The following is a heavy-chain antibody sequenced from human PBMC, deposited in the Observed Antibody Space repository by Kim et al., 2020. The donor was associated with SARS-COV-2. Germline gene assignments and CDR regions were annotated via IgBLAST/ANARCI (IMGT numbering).Heavy chain of an antibody. CDR3: ARGVPGY. CDR2: INDSGST. V-gene: IGHV4-34*01. Sequence: SETLSLTCAVYGGSFSGYQWSWIRQSPGKGLEWIGQINDSGSTNYNPSLKSRVTISVDTSKTQFSLKLTYVTAADTAVYYCARGVPGYWGQGTLVTVSS. CDR1: GGSFSGYQ. J-gene: IGHJ4*02.